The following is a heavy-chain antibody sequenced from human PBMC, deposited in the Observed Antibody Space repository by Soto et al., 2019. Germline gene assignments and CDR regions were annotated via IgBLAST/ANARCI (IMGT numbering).Heavy chain of an antibody. CDR1: GGSISSYY. J-gene: IGHJ4*02. CDR2: IYYSGST. CDR3: ARDEGYYGPFDY. Sequence: PSETLSLTCTVSGGSISSYYWSWIRQPPGKGLEWIGYIYYSGSTNYNPSFKSRVTISVDTSKNQFSLKLSSVTAADTAVYYCARDEGYYGPFDYWGQGTLVTVSS. D-gene: IGHD3-22*01. V-gene: IGHV4-59*01.